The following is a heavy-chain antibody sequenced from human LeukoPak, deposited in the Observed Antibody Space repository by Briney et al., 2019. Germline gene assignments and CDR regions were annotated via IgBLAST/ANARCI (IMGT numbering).Heavy chain of an antibody. V-gene: IGHV4-59*08. CDR1: GASISSYY. Sequence: SETLSLTCTVSGASISSYYWSWIRQPPGKGLEWIGYTYYSGIINYNPSLKSRVTMSVDTSKNKFSLKLSSVTAADTAVYYCARLGVAGTSWFDPWGQGTPVTVSS. CDR3: ARLGVAGTSWFDP. J-gene: IGHJ5*02. CDR2: TYYSGII. D-gene: IGHD6-19*01.